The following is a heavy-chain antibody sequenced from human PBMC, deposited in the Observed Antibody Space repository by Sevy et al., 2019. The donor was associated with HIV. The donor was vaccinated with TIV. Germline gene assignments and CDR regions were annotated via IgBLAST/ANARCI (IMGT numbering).Heavy chain of an antibody. D-gene: IGHD5-18*01. J-gene: IGHJ4*02. V-gene: IGHV3-23*01. Sequence: GGSLRLSCGASGFTFSNYAMSWVRQAPGKGPEWVSGINNGGSTYYADSVKGRFTISRDNSKKMVFLQMNSLRAEDTAVYYCASGDTTMITDLDYWGQGPWSPSPQ. CDR3: ASGDTTMITDLDY. CDR1: GFTFSNYA. CDR2: INNGGST.